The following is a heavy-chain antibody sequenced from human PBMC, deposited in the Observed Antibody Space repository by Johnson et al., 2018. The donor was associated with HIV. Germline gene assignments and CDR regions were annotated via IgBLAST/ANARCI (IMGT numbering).Heavy chain of an antibody. V-gene: IGHV3-66*01. CDR1: GFTFDDYG. Sequence: VQLVESGGSVVRPGGSLRLSCAASGFTFDDYGMSWVRQAPGKGLEWVSVIYSGGSTYYADSVKGRFTISRDNSKNTLYLQMNSLRAEDTAVYYCARECPSYGFGEVHAFDIGGQGTMVTVSS. D-gene: IGHD3-16*01. J-gene: IGHJ3*02. CDR3: ARECPSYGFGEVHAFDI. CDR2: IYSGGST.